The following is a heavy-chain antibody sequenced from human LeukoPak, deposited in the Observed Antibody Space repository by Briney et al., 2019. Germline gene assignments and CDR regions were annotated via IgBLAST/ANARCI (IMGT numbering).Heavy chain of an antibody. J-gene: IGHJ5*02. CDR3: AKGLGLVGVAAAAP. V-gene: IGHV3-30*18. CDR1: GFTFSSYG. D-gene: IGHD6-13*01. Sequence: PGRSLRLSCAASGFTFSSYGMHWVRRAPGKGLEWVAVISYDGSNKYYADSVKGRFTISRDNSKNTLYLQMNSLRAEDTAVYYCAKGLGLVGVAAAAPWGQGTLVTVSS. CDR2: ISYDGSNK.